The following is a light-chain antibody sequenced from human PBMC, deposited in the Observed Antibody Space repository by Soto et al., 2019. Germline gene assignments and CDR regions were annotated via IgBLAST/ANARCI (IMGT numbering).Light chain of an antibody. CDR3: QQYGSQPWT. Sequence: EIVLTQSPGTLSLSPGKRATISCRASQSVSSNYLACYQQKRGQAPRLLIYAASNRARGIPDRFGGSGSGTDFTLTVSRLEPEDFAVYYCQQYGSQPWTFGQGTKV. CDR2: AAS. J-gene: IGKJ1*01. CDR1: QSVSSNY. V-gene: IGKV3-20*01.